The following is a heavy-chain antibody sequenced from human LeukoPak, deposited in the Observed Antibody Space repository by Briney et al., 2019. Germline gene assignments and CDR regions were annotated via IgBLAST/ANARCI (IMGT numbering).Heavy chain of an antibody. CDR2: ISSSSSYI. Sequence: PGGSLRLSCAASGFTLSSYSMNWVRQAPGKGLEWVSSISSSSSYIYYADSVKGRFTISRDNAKNSLYLQMNSLRAEDTAVYYCARDLGRSSGSWDPWGQGTLVTVSS. CDR1: GFTLSSYS. CDR3: ARDLGRSSGSWDP. D-gene: IGHD3-10*01. J-gene: IGHJ5*02. V-gene: IGHV3-21*01.